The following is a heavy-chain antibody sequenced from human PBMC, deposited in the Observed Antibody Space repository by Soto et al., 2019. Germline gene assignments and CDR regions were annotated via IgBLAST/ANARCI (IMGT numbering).Heavy chain of an antibody. CDR1: GGSISSYY. Sequence: PSETLSLTCTVSGGSISSYYWSWIRQPPGKGLEWIGYIYYSGSTNYNPSLKSRVTISVDTSKNQFSLKLSSVTAADTAVYYCARGSVLRYFDWYGIFDYWGQGTLVTVSS. CDR3: ARGSVLRYFDWYGIFDY. V-gene: IGHV4-59*01. CDR2: IYYSGST. D-gene: IGHD3-9*01. J-gene: IGHJ4*02.